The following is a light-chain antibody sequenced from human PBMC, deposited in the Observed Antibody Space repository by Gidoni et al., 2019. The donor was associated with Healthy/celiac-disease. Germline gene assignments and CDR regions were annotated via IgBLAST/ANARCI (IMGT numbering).Light chain of an antibody. CDR1: QSISSY. V-gene: IGKV1-39*01. Sequence: DIQMTQSPSPLSASVGDRVTITCRASQSISSYLHWYQQKPGKAPKLLIYAASSLQSGVPSRFSGSGSGTDFTLTISSLQPEDFATYYCQQSYSTRYTFGQGTKLEIK. J-gene: IGKJ2*01. CDR2: AAS. CDR3: QQSYSTRYT.